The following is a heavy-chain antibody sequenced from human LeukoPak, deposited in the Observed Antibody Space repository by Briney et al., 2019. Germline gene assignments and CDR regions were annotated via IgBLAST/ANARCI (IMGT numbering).Heavy chain of an antibody. D-gene: IGHD5-12*01. CDR3: AKGKDSGYDFASDY. J-gene: IGHJ4*02. CDR2: ISGSGGST. Sequence: GGSLRLSCAASGFTFSSYAVSWVRQAPGKGLEWVSAISGSGGSTYYADSVKGRFTISRDNSKNTLYLQMNSLRAEDTAVYYCAKGKDSGYDFASDYWGQGTLVTVSS. CDR1: GFTFSSYA. V-gene: IGHV3-23*01.